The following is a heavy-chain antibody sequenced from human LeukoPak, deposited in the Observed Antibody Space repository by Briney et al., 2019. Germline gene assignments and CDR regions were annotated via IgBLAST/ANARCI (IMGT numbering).Heavy chain of an antibody. CDR3: ARSPPGRTNWNYYDY. CDR2: IGPIGVYT. D-gene: IGHD1-1*01. V-gene: IGHV3-64*01. Sequence: PGGSQRLSCAASGFTFSDYAMHWVRQAPGKGLEFVSVIGPIGVYTYYANSVKGRFTISRDNSKSTVSLQMGSLRDEDMAVYYCARSPPGRTNWNYYDYWGRGTLVTVSS. J-gene: IGHJ4*02. CDR1: GFTFSDYA.